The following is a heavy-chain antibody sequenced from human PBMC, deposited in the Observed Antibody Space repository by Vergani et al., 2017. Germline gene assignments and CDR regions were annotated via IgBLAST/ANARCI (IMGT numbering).Heavy chain of an antibody. D-gene: IGHD3-10*01. CDR3: ARGLYGSGSYYVWGY. Sequence: QVQLVQSGAEVKKPGASVKVSCKASGYTFTSYGISWVRQAPGQGLAWMGWISAYNGNTNYAQKFQGRVTMTRNTSISTAYMELSSLRSEDTAVYYCARGLYGSGSYYVWGYWGQGTLVTVSS. CDR1: GYTFTSYG. V-gene: IGHV1-18*04. J-gene: IGHJ4*02. CDR2: ISAYNGNT.